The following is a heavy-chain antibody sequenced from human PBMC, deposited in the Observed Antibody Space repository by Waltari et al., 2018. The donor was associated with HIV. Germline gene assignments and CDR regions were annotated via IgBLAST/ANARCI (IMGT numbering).Heavy chain of an antibody. CDR3: ARGQRKYCSGGSCYSDY. J-gene: IGHJ4*02. V-gene: IGHV3-30*04. D-gene: IGHD2-15*01. CDR1: GFTFSSDA. CDR2: ISYDGSNK. Sequence: QVQLVESGRGLVQPGRSLRLSLAASGFTFSSDAMPWVSQAPGKGLEWVAVISYDGSNKYNADSVKGRFTIFRDNSKNTLYLQMDSLRGEDTAVYYCARGQRKYCSGGSCYSDYWGQGTLVTVSS.